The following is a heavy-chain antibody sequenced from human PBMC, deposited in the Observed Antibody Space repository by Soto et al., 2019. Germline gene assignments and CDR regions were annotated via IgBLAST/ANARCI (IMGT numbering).Heavy chain of an antibody. CDR2: IVVASGQT. J-gene: IGHJ6*02. CDR1: GSGFIRSG. D-gene: IGHD2-15*01. V-gene: IGHV1-58*02. Sequence: SVKVSCKASGSGFIRSGIQWVRQAHGQRLEWIGWIVVASGQTNCAQNFRGRVAITRDTSTATAYIELTGLTSEDTAVYFCSADSPAIGVGWWVWVQGTTETVSS. CDR3: SADSPAIGVGWWV.